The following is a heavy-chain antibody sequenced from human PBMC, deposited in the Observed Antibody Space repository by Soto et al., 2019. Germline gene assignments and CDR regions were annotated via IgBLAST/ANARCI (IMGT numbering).Heavy chain of an antibody. CDR3: VKGVTGTNPGDY. Sequence: PGGSLRLSCSASGVIFSSYAMHWVRQAPGKGLEYVSSITTNGGSTYYADSVKGRFSISRDNSKNTVFLQMSGLRADDTAVYYCVKGVTGTNPGDYLGQGTLVTVSS. J-gene: IGHJ4*02. D-gene: IGHD1-7*01. V-gene: IGHV3-64D*06. CDR2: ITTNGGST. CDR1: GVIFSSYA.